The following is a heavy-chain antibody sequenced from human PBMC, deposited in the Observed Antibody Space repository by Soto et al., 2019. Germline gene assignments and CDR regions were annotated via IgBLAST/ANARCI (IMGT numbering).Heavy chain of an antibody. D-gene: IGHD2-2*01. V-gene: IGHV4-34*01. CDR3: KGDCSSTSCSALDYYYYGMDV. CDR2: INHIVIT. Sequence: SATRSITCAVYGGSFSGYYWSWIRQPPGKGLEWIGEINHIVITNYNPSLKSRVTISVDTSKNHFSLKLSSVTAADTAVYYCKGDCSSTSCSALDYYYYGMDVWGQGTTVTVSS. CDR1: GGSFSGYY. J-gene: IGHJ6*02.